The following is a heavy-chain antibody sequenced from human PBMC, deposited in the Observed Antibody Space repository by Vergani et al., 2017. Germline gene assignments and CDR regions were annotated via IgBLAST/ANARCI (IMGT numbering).Heavy chain of an antibody. CDR1: GYTFTSYG. CDR3: ARDDSYCSSTSCYSYDPYYYYYYMDV. V-gene: IGHV1-18*01. J-gene: IGHJ6*03. CDR2: ISAYNGNT. Sequence: QVQLVQSGAEVKKPGASVKVSCKASGYTFTSYGISWVRQAPGQGLEWMGWISAYNGNTNYAQKIQGRVTMTTDTSTSTAYMELRSLRSDDTAVYYCARDDSYCSSTSCYSYDPYYYYYYMDVWGKGTTVTVSS. D-gene: IGHD2-2*01.